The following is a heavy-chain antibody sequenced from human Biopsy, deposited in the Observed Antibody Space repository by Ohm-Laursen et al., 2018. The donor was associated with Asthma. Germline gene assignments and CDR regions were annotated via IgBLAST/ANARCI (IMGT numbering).Heavy chain of an antibody. CDR2: ISHDGQTQ. J-gene: IGHJ4*01. CDR3: AKRRGYSDFNDFDY. CDR1: GFTFSDYY. V-gene: IGHV3-30*18. D-gene: IGHD4-11*01. Sequence: SLRLSCAASGFTFSDYYMSWIRQAPGKGLEWVAVISHDGQTQHYAESVKGRFALSRDNSQNTLYLQMISLRTDDTAVYYCAKRRGYSDFNDFDYWGHGTLATVSS.